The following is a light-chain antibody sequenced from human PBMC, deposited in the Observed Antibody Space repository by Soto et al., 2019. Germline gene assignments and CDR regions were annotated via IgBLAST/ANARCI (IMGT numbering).Light chain of an antibody. Sequence: EIVLTQSPGTLSLSPGERATLSFRASQSVSSIYLAWYQQKPGQAPRLLIYGASSRATGIPDRFSGSGSGTDFTLTISRLEPEDFAVYYCQQYGSSPGTFGQGTKVDIK. CDR2: GAS. V-gene: IGKV3-20*01. CDR3: QQYGSSPGT. J-gene: IGKJ1*01. CDR1: QSVSSIY.